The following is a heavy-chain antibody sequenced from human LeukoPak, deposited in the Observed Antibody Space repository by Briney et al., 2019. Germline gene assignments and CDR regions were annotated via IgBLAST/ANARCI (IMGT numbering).Heavy chain of an antibody. CDR1: GFSFSTYG. D-gene: IGHD3-22*01. J-gene: IGHJ4*02. CDR2: ISGSGGST. Sequence: GGSLRLSCAASGFSFSTYGMSWVRQAPGRGLEWVSTISGSGGSTFYADSVRGRFTISRDNSKNTLYLQMNSLRAEDTAIYYCAKDLMYYDRGGYPYFDHWGQGTLVTVSS. V-gene: IGHV3-23*01. CDR3: AKDLMYYDRGGYPYFDH.